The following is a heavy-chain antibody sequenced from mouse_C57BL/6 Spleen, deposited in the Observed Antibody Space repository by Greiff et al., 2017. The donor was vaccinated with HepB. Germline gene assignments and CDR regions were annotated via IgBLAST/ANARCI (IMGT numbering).Heavy chain of an antibody. CDR1: GYAFSSSW. D-gene: IGHD2-1*01. Sequence: QVQLQQSGPELVKPGASVKISCKASGYAFSSSWMNWVKQRPGKGLEWIGRIYPGDGDTNYNGKFKGKAKLTADKSSSTAYMQLSSLTSEDAAVYFCAREGGNYYAMDYWGQGTSVTVSS. CDR2: IYPGDGDT. V-gene: IGHV1-82*01. CDR3: AREGGNYYAMDY. J-gene: IGHJ4*01.